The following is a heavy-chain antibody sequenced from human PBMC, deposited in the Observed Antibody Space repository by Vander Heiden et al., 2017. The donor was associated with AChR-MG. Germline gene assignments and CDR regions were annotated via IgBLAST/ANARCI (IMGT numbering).Heavy chain of an antibody. CDR1: GYTFTSYD. J-gene: IGHJ6*03. Sequence: QVQLVQSGAEVKKPGASVKVSCKASGYTFTSYDIHWVRQATGQGLEWMGWMNHNSGNTGYAQKFQGRVTMTRNTSISTAYMELSSLRSEDTAVYYCARGTRVRGIAAAGIFYYYYYMDVWGKGTTVTVSS. CDR2: MNHNSGNT. CDR3: ARGTRVRGIAAAGIFYYYYYMDV. D-gene: IGHD6-13*01. V-gene: IGHV1-8*01.